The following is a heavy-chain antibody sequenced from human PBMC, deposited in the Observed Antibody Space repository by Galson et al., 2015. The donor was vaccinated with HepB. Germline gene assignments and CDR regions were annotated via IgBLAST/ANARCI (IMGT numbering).Heavy chain of an antibody. CDR2: ICSSGST. Sequence: SLRLSCAASGFTVSNNYMNWVRQAPGKGLEWVSVICSSGSTYYADSLKSRFTISRDKSMNTLYLQMISLRAEDTAVYYWARDVRDCGWLRLLDYWGQGTLFTVSS. J-gene: IGHJ4*02. CDR1: GFTVSNNY. D-gene: IGHD3-16*01. V-gene: IGHV3-66*01. CDR3: ARDVRDCGWLRLLDY.